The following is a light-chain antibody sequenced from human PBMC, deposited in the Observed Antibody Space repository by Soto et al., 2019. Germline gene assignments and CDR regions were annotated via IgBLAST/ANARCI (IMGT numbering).Light chain of an antibody. J-gene: IGKJ4*01. CDR1: QDSRSF. CDR2: GAS. Sequence: DIQVTQSPSFLSASVGDRVTITCRASQDSRSFLAWYQQKPGKAPKLLIYGASALQSGVPSRFSGSGSGTEFTLAISSLQPEDFATYYCQQFNSYPLTFGGGTKVEFK. V-gene: IGKV1-9*01. CDR3: QQFNSYPLT.